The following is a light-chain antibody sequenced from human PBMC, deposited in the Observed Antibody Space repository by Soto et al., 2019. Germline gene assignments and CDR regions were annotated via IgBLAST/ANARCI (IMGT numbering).Light chain of an antibody. V-gene: IGKV1-39*01. J-gene: IGKJ5*01. Sequence: DIQMTQSPSSLSASVGARVTITCRASESIARPLNWYQQKRGKAPKLLFYAASSLQNGFPPRVRGGGSGTDFTLTTSNLQPEDFATYYCQQTYSTLSITCGQGTRLEIK. CDR1: ESIARP. CDR3: QQTYSTLSIT. CDR2: AAS.